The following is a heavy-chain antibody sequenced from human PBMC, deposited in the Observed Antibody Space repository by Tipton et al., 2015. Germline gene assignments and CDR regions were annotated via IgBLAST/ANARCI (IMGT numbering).Heavy chain of an antibody. V-gene: IGHV4-31*03. CDR2: IYFTGST. Sequence: TLSLTCTVSGASLNSGGYYWSWIRQHPGKGLEWIGYIYFTGSTYYNPSLKSRVTISVDTSKNQFSLKLSSVTAADTAVYYCASRDWLLHHFDYWGQGTLVTVSS. J-gene: IGHJ4*02. D-gene: IGHD6-19*01. CDR3: ASRDWLLHHFDY. CDR1: GASLNSGGYY.